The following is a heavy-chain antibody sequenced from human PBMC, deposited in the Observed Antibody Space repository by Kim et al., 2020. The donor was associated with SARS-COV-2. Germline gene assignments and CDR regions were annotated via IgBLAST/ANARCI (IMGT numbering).Heavy chain of an antibody. CDR2: IIPRNGAT. CDR3: VTYPSYDSGRRGFFDV. J-gene: IGHJ4*02. CDR1: GISFSGAD. Sequence: GGSLRLSCVASGISFSGADMSWVRQTPGKGLEWVSAIIPRNGATYYADSVKGRFTISKDNSKNTLFLQMKSLRAEDTAIYYCVTYPSYDSGRRGFFDVWGQGTLVTVSS. V-gene: IGHV3-23*01. D-gene: IGHD3-16*01.